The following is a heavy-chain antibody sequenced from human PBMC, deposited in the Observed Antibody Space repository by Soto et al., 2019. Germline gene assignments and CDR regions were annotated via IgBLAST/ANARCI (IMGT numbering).Heavy chain of an antibody. CDR1: GGSLSNYG. V-gene: IGHV1-69*12. Sequence: QVQLVQSGAEVKKPGSSVKVSCKASGGSLSNYGISWVRQAPGQGLEWMGAIIPVFGTPNCAQKFQDRVTITADESTTTVYIEVRSLTSEDTAVYYCARGDATKIVVTTYYAMDVWGQGTTVTVSS. CDR3: ARGDATKIVVTTYYAMDV. J-gene: IGHJ6*02. D-gene: IGHD3-22*01. CDR2: IIPVFGTP.